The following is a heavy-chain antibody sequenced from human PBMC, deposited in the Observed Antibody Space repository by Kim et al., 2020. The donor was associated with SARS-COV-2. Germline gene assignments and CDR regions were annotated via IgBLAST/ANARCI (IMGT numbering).Heavy chain of an antibody. CDR3: ASTLVGRDGYLFDY. D-gene: IGHD5-12*01. CDR1: GGSISSSNW. J-gene: IGHJ4*02. CDR2: IYHSGST. V-gene: IGHV4-4*02. Sequence: SETLSLTCAVSGGSISSSNWWSWVRQPPGKGLEWIGEIYHSGSTNYNPSLKSRVTISVDKSKNQFSLKLSSVTAADTAVYYCASTLVGRDGYLFDYWGQGTLVTVSS.